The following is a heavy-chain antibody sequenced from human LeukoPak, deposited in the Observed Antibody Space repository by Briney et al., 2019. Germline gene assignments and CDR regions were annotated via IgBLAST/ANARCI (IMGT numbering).Heavy chain of an antibody. CDR3: ASNLGGNNGAFDI. D-gene: IGHD4-23*01. V-gene: IGHV3-21*01. CDR2: ISSSSSYI. J-gene: IGHJ3*02. Sequence: GGSLRLSCAASGFTFSSYSMNWVRQAPGKGLEWVSSISSSSSYIYYADSVKGRFTISRDNAKNSLYLQMNSLRAEDTAVYYCASNLGGNNGAFDIWGQGTMVTVSS. CDR1: GFTFSSYS.